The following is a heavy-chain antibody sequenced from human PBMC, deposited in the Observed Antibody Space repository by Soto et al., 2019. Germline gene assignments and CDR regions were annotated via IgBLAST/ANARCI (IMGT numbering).Heavy chain of an antibody. CDR3: ARAPHIAVAGHYSYYYGMDV. CDR2: IIPIFGTA. D-gene: IGHD6-19*01. J-gene: IGHJ6*02. Sequence: QVQLVQSGAEVKKPGSSVKVSCKASGGTFSSYAISWVRQAPGQGLEWMGGIIPIFGTANYAQKFQGRVTMTADASTSTDYMELRSLRSEDTAVYYCARAPHIAVAGHYSYYYGMDVWGQGTTVTVSS. CDR1: GGTFSSYA. V-gene: IGHV1-69*01.